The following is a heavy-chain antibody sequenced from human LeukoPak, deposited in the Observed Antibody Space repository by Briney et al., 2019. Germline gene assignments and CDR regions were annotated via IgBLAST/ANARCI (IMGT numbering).Heavy chain of an antibody. Sequence: SETLSLTCTVSDGSIISYYWSWIRQPPGKGLEWIGYIYYSGTTNYNPSLKSRVTLSVDTSKNQFSLKLSSVTAADTAVYYCARHGQKYDTSFDYWGQGTLVTVSS. CDR1: DGSIISYY. CDR3: ARHGQKYDTSFDY. J-gene: IGHJ4*02. D-gene: IGHD2-2*01. CDR2: IYYSGTT. V-gene: IGHV4-59*08.